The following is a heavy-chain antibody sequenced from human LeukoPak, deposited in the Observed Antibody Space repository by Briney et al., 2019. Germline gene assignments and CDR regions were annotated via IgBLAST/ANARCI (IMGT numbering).Heavy chain of an antibody. D-gene: IGHD4-17*01. CDR3: ANRGHGDSTGAFDI. CDR1: GFTFSSYE. Sequence: GGSLRLSCAASGFTFSSYEMNWVRQAPGKGLEWVSYISSSGSTIYYADSVKGRFTISRDNAKNSLYLQMNSLRAEDTAVYYCANRGHGDSTGAFDIWGQGTMVTVSS. CDR2: ISSSGSTI. J-gene: IGHJ3*02. V-gene: IGHV3-48*03.